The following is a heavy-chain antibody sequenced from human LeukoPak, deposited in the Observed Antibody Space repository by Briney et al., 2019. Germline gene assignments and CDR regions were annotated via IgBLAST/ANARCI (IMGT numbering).Heavy chain of an antibody. CDR1: GYTFTGYY. J-gene: IGHJ4*02. D-gene: IGHD3-22*01. V-gene: IGHV1-2*06. CDR3: ARGRNSVYYFNVVAPSYFDY. Sequence: ASVKVSCKASGYTFTGYYMHWVRQAPGQGLEWMGRINPNSGGTNYAQKFQGRVTMTRDTSINTAYMDLSRLRSDVTAVYYCARGRNSVYYFNVVAPSYFDYWGQGTLVTVSS. CDR2: INPNSGGT.